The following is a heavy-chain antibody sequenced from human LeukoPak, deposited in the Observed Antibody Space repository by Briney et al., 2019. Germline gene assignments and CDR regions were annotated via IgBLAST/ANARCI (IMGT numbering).Heavy chain of an antibody. Sequence: GGSLRLSCAASGFNFRNYGMDWVRQAPGKRLEWVAVIWYDESHEYYADSVQGRFTISRDNSRNMLYLQMDSLRPEDTAVYYCARGGAVGDYFDYWGQGNLVTVSS. CDR1: GFNFRNYG. CDR2: IWYDESHE. D-gene: IGHD3-10*01. V-gene: IGHV3-33*01. CDR3: ARGGAVGDYFDY. J-gene: IGHJ4*02.